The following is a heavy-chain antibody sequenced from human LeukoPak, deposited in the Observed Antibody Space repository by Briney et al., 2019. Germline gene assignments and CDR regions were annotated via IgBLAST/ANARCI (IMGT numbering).Heavy chain of an antibody. V-gene: IGHV4-59*01. CDR3: ARDRGDGYINWFDP. Sequence: SETLSLTCTVSGGSISSYYWSWIRQPPGKGLEWIGYIYYSGSTNYNSSLKSRVTISVDTSKNQFSLKLSSVTAADTAVYYCARDRGDGYINWFDPWGQGTLVTVSS. CDR1: GGSISSYY. J-gene: IGHJ5*02. CDR2: IYYSGST. D-gene: IGHD5-24*01.